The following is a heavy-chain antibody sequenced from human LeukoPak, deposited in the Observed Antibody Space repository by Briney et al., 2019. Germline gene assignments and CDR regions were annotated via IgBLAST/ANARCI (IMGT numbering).Heavy chain of an antibody. Sequence: SETLSLTCTVSSGSISTSNYYWGWVRQPPEKALEWIGNIFYSGSTYYSPSLKSRVTISLDTSRNQFSLKLSSVTAADTAVYFCAGGSTMIRGAADYWGQGTLVTVSS. CDR3: AGGSTMIRGAADY. J-gene: IGHJ4*02. V-gene: IGHV4-39*07. D-gene: IGHD3-10*01. CDR1: SGSISTSNYY. CDR2: IFYSGST.